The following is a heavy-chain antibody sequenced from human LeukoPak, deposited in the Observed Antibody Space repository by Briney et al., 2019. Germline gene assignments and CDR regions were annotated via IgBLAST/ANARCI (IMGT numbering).Heavy chain of an antibody. Sequence: GGSLRLSCAASGFTFDDYAMHWVRHAPGKGLEWVSGISWNSGSIGYADSVKGRFTISRDNAKNSLYLQMNSLRAEDTAWCYCAKAGIVGATKLYYFDYWGQGTLVTVSS. J-gene: IGHJ4*02. CDR1: GFTFDDYA. D-gene: IGHD1-26*01. V-gene: IGHV3-9*01. CDR3: AKAGIVGATKLYYFDY. CDR2: ISWNSGSI.